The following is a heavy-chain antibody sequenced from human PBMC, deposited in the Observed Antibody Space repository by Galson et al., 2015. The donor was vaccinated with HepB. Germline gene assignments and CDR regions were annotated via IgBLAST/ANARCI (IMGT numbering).Heavy chain of an antibody. V-gene: IGHV3-30*10. CDR3: AGYYYDTRNFDFRVY. CDR2: TSYDGSKD. J-gene: IGHJ4*02. CDR1: GFTFSNFA. D-gene: IGHD3-9*01. Sequence: SLRLSCAGSGFTFSNFAMHWVRQAPGKGLEWVAVTSYDGSKDYYTDSVRGRFTISRDNSKNTVYLEMNSLRVEDTAVYYCAGYYYDTRNFDFRVYWGRGNLVSVSS.